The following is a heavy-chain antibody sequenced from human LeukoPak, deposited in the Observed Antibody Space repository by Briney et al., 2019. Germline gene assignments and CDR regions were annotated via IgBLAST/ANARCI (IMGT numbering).Heavy chain of an antibody. Sequence: PGGSLRLSCAASGFTFRSYVMSWVRQAPGKGLEWISSTSGGGGNTYYADSVKGRFTISRGNSNNTLYLQMNSLRAEDTAIYYCARVVPRRYYDQPSNKFDPWGQGTLVTVSS. J-gene: IGHJ5*02. CDR3: ARVVPRRYYDQPSNKFDP. D-gene: IGHD3-22*01. CDR2: TSGGGGNT. CDR1: GFTFRSYV. V-gene: IGHV3-23*01.